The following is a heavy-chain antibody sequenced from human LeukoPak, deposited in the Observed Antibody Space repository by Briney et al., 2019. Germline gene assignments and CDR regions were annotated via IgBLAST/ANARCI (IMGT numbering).Heavy chain of an antibody. CDR3: AGSAAVALGAFDI. J-gene: IGHJ3*02. CDR2: IKTETDGETT. CDR1: GFTFSSYS. V-gene: IGHV3-15*01. Sequence: GWSLRLSCAASGFTFSSYSMNWVRQAPGKGLEWVGRIKTETDGETTDFAAPVKGRFSISRDDSKHTLYLQMNSLRAEDTAVYYCAGSAAVALGAFDIWGQGTMVTVSS. D-gene: IGHD6-19*01.